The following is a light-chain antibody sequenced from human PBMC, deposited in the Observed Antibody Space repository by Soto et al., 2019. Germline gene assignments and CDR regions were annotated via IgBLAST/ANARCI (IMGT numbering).Light chain of an antibody. CDR1: GSDVGGYNY. V-gene: IGLV2-14*01. Sequence: QSVLTQPASVSGSPGQSITISCTGTGSDVGGYNYVSWYQQHPGKAPKLMIYEVSNRPSGVSDRFSGSKSANTASLAISGLQSEDEADYYCAAWDDTLNAWVFGGGTKLTVL. CDR2: EVS. J-gene: IGLJ3*02. CDR3: AAWDDTLNAWV.